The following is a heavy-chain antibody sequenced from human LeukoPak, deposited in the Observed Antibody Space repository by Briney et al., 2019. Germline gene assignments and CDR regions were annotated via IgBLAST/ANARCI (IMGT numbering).Heavy chain of an antibody. J-gene: IGHJ4*02. CDR2: INWNGGST. Sequence: GGSLRLSCAASGFTFDDYGMSWVRQAPGKGLEWVSGINWNGGSTGYADSVKGRFTISRDNSKNTQYLQMNSLRAEDTAVYYCAKNSYSSSWEFNWGQGTLVTVSS. CDR3: AKNSYSSSWEFN. D-gene: IGHD6-13*01. V-gene: IGHV3-20*04. CDR1: GFTFDDYG.